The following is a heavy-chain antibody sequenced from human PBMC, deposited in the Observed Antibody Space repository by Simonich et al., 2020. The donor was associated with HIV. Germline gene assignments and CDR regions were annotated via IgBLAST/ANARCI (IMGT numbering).Heavy chain of an antibody. CDR3: ARRDRELILYFDY. CDR1: GGSFSDYY. CDR2: INHIGFT. V-gene: IGHV4-34*01. J-gene: IGHJ4*02. Sequence: QVQLQQWGAGLLKPSETLSLTCAVYGGSFSDYYWSWIRQPPGKRLEWIGEINHIGFTNYKSSLNSRATISVDKSKNQFSLKLSSVTAADTAIYYCARRDRELILYFDYWGQGNLVTVSS. D-gene: IGHD3-3*01.